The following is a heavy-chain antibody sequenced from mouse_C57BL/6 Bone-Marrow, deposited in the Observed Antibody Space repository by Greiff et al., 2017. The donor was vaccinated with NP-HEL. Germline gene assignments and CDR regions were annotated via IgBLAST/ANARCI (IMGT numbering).Heavy chain of an antibody. CDR1: GYTFTSYG. J-gene: IGHJ1*03. D-gene: IGHD1-1*01. CDR3: AIGSSYPYWYFDV. CDR2: IYPRSGNT. V-gene: IGHV1-81*01. Sequence: VKLQESGAELARPGASVKLSCKASGYTFTSYGISWVKQRTGQGLEWIGEIYPRSGNTYYNEKFKGKATLTADKSSSTAYMELRSLTSEDSAVYFCAIGSSYPYWYFDVWGTGTTVTVSS.